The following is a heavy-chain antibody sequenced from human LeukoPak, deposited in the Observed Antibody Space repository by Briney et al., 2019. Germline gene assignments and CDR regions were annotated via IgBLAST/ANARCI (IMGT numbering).Heavy chain of an antibody. CDR2: LYASGST. J-gene: IGHJ4*02. V-gene: IGHV4-4*07. Sequence: SETLSLTCTVSGGSISSYSWSWIRQPAGKGLEWIGRLYASGSTNYNPSLKSRVTISVDTSKNQFSLKLSSVTAADTAVYYCARVIDSWNDVGNDYWGQGTLVTVSS. CDR3: ARVIDSWNDVGNDY. D-gene: IGHD1-20*01. CDR1: GGSISSYS.